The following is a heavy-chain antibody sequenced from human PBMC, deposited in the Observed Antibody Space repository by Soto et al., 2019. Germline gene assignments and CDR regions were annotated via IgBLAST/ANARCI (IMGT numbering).Heavy chain of an antibody. Sequence: QVQLQESGPGLVKPSQTLSLTCTVSGGSISSGGYYWSWIRQHPGKGLEWIGYIYYSGSTYYNPSLKSRVTISVDTSKNQFSLKLSSVTAADTAVYYCARDIGNWNRPGAGFDIWGQGTMVTVSS. CDR3: ARDIGNWNRPGAGFDI. CDR2: IYYSGST. D-gene: IGHD1-20*01. CDR1: GGSISSGGYY. J-gene: IGHJ3*02. V-gene: IGHV4-31*03.